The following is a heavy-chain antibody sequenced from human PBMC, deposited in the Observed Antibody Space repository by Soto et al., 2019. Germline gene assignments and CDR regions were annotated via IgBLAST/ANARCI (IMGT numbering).Heavy chain of an antibody. V-gene: IGHV4-34*01. D-gene: IGHD1-7*01. Sequence: SETLSLTCAVYGGYFSGYYWSWIRQPPGKGLEWIGEINHSGSTNYNPSLKSRVTISVDTSKNQFSLKLSSVTAADTAVYYCARTGTTHNWFDPWGQGTLVTVSS. CDR1: GGYFSGYY. CDR3: ARTGTTHNWFDP. J-gene: IGHJ5*02. CDR2: INHSGST.